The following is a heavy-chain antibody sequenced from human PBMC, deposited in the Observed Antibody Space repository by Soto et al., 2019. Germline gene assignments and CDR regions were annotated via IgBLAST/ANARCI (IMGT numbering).Heavy chain of an antibody. CDR1: GFTFSSYW. V-gene: IGHV3-74*01. Sequence: GGSLRLSCAASGFTFSSYWMHWVRQAPGKGLVWVSRINSDGSSTSYADSVKGRFTISRDNAKNTLYLQMNSLRAEDTAVYYCAKVRKGSSWYRSFDYWGQGALVTVSS. CDR3: AKVRKGSSWYRSFDY. CDR2: INSDGSST. D-gene: IGHD6-13*01. J-gene: IGHJ4*02.